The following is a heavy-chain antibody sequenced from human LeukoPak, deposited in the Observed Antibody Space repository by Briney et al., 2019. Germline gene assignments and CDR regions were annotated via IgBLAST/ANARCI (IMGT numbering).Heavy chain of an antibody. CDR2: IYTSGST. V-gene: IGHV4-61*02. CDR3: ARAQYDYGSGSYYYYYYMDV. J-gene: IGHJ6*03. CDR1: GGSISSGSYY. Sequence: SQTLSLTCTVSGGSISSGSYYWSWIRQPAGKGLEWIGRIYTSGSTNYNPSLKSRVTISVDTSKNQFSLKLSSGTAADTAVYYCARAQYDYGSGSYYYYYYMDVWGKGTTVTVSS. D-gene: IGHD3-10*01.